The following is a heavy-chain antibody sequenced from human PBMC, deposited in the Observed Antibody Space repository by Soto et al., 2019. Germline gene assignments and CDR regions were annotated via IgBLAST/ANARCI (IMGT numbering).Heavy chain of an antibody. Sequence: QVQRVQSGAEVKKPGASVKVSCKASGYTFTSYAMHWVRQAPGQRLEWMGWINAGNGNTKYSQKFQGRVTITRDTSASTAYMELSSLRSEDTAVYYCARGGPWFGADFDYWGQGTLVTVSS. J-gene: IGHJ4*02. V-gene: IGHV1-3*01. CDR2: INAGNGNT. D-gene: IGHD3-10*01. CDR1: GYTFTSYA. CDR3: ARGGPWFGADFDY.